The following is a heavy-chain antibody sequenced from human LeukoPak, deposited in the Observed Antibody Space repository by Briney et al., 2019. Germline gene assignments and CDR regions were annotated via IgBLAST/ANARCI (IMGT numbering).Heavy chain of an antibody. V-gene: IGHV3-23*01. CDR2: ISGSGGST. Sequence: PGGSLRLSCAASGFTFSSYAMSRVRQAPGKGLEWVSAISGSGGSTYYADSVKGRFTISRDNSKNTLYLQMNSLRAEDTAVYYCAKWGTSSWSYYDYGMDVWGKGTTVTVSS. J-gene: IGHJ6*04. CDR3: AKWGTSSWSYYDYGMDV. CDR1: GFTFSSYA. D-gene: IGHD6-13*01.